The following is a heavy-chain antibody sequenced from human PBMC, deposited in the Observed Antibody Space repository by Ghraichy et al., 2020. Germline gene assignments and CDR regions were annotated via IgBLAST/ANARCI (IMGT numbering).Heavy chain of an antibody. J-gene: IGHJ4*02. CDR1: GFTFSSYS. D-gene: IGHD4-17*01. V-gene: IGHV3-48*01. CDR2: ISSSSSTI. CDR3: ARLGIWGDYDY. Sequence: GSLRLSCAASGFTFSSYSMNWVRQAPGKGLEWVSYISSSSSTIYYADSVKGRFTISRDNVKNSLYLQMNSLRAEDTAVYYCARLGIWGDYDYWGQGTLVTVSS.